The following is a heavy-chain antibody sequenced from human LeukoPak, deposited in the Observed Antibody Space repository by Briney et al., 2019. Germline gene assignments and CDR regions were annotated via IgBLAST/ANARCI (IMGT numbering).Heavy chain of an antibody. CDR1: GFTFSSYA. CDR2: ISTSGVGT. CDR3: TRGSYGDYDY. J-gene: IGHJ4*02. D-gene: IGHD4-17*01. Sequence: PGGSLRLSCAASGFTFSSYAMSWVRQAPGKGREWVSAISTSGVGTYYADSVKGRFTISTDNSKNTLYLQMNSLRGEDTAIYYCTRGSYGDYDYWGQGTLVTVSS. V-gene: IGHV3-23*05.